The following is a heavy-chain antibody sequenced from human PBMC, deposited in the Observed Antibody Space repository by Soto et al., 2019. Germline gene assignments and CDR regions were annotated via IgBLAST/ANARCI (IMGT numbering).Heavy chain of an antibody. V-gene: IGHV3-30-3*01. Sequence: QVQLVESGGGVVQPGRSLRLSCAASGFTFSSYAMHWVRQAPGKGLEWVAVISYDGSNKYHADSVKGRFTISRDNSKNPLDLHRNSLRAEVTTVYYCARDRYIVALMGGFACWGQGTLVTVSS. CDR3: ARDRYIVALMGGFAC. J-gene: IGHJ4*02. CDR1: GFTFSSYA. CDR2: ISYDGSNK. D-gene: IGHD5-12*01.